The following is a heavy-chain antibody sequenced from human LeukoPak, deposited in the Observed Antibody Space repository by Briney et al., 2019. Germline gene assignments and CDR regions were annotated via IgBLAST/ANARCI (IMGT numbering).Heavy chain of an antibody. Sequence: GASVTVSCKASGYTFTGYYMHWVRQAPGQGLEWMGWINPNSGGTNYAQKFQGRVTMTRDTSISTAYMELSRLRSDDTAVYYCARDYGSELGVNNWNYDWFDPWGQGTLVTVSS. V-gene: IGHV1-2*02. CDR1: GYTFTGYY. CDR3: ARDYGSELGVNNWNYDWFDP. J-gene: IGHJ5*02. D-gene: IGHD1-7*01. CDR2: INPNSGGT.